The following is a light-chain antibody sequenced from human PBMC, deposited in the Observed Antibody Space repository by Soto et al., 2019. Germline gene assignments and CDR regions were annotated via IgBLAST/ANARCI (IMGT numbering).Light chain of an antibody. CDR3: QQYNIYPWT. CDR2: DAS. Sequence: DIQMTQSPSTLSASVGDRVTITCRASQSISSWLAWYQQNPGKAPKPLIYDASSLQSGVPSRFSGSGSGTEFTLTISSLQPDDFATYYCQQYNIYPWTFGQGTKVEIK. CDR1: QSISSW. J-gene: IGKJ1*01. V-gene: IGKV1-5*01.